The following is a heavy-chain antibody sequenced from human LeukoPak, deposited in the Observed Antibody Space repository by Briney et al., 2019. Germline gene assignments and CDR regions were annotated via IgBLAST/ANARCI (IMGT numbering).Heavy chain of an antibody. CDR3: ARVGWLRTFGRSYYLDY. CDR1: GGSFSGYY. CDR2: INHSGST. V-gene: IGHV4-34*01. D-gene: IGHD5-12*01. J-gene: IGHJ4*02. Sequence: PSETLSLTCAVYGGSFSGYYWSWIRQPPGKGLEWIGEINHSGSTNYNPSLKSRVTISVDTSKNQFSLKLSSVTAADTAVYYCARVGWLRTFGRSYYLDYWGQGTLVTVSS.